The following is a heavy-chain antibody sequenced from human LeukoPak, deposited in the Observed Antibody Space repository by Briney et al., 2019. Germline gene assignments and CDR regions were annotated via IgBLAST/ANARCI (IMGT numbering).Heavy chain of an antibody. J-gene: IGHJ4*02. Sequence: GGSLRLSCAASGFTFASYAMTWVRQAPGKGLEWVSAINSNGGSTCYADSVKGRFTISRDNSKNTLFLQMNSLRAEDTALYYCAKYLYTSRSFYDYWGQGTLVTVSS. CDR2: INSNGGST. CDR3: AKYLYTSRSFYDY. D-gene: IGHD3-10*01. CDR1: GFTFASYA. V-gene: IGHV3-23*01.